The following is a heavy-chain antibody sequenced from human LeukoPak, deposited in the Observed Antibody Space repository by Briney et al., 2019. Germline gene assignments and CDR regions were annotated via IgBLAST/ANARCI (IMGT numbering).Heavy chain of an antibody. CDR2: IYYSGST. Sequence: SQTLSLTCTVSGGSISSGDYYWSWIRQPPWKGLEWIVYIYYSGSTYYNPSLKSRVTISVDTSKNQFYLKLSSVTAADTAVYYCAREEDCSGGSCYDNWFDPWGQGTLVTVSS. V-gene: IGHV4-30-4*01. CDR1: GGSISSGDYY. D-gene: IGHD2-15*01. CDR3: AREEDCSGGSCYDNWFDP. J-gene: IGHJ5*02.